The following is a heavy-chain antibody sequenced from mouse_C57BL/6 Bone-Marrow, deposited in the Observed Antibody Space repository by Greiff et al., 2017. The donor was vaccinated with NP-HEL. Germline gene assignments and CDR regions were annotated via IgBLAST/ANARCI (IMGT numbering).Heavy chain of an antibody. Sequence: EVQRVESGGGLVQPKGSLKLSCAASGFSFNTYAMNWVRQAPGKGLEWVARIRSKSNNYATYYADSVKDRFTISRDDSESMLYLQMNNLKTEDTAMYYCVRPGEDYDWYFDVWGTGTTVTVSS. D-gene: IGHD2-4*01. CDR3: VRPGEDYDWYFDV. V-gene: IGHV10-1*01. CDR1: GFSFNTYA. J-gene: IGHJ1*03. CDR2: IRSKSNNYAT.